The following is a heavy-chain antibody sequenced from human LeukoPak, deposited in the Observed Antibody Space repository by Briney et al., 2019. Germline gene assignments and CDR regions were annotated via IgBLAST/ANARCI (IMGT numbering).Heavy chain of an antibody. CDR1: GYTFTGYY. V-gene: IGHV1-2*02. CDR2: VNPKSGGT. D-gene: IGHD1-26*01. J-gene: IGHJ4*02. Sequence: ASVKVSCKASGYTFTGYYIHWVRQAPGQGLEWMGWVNPKSGGTRYAQKFQGRVTMTTDTSISTAYMELSRLRSDDTAVFFCARVLCCDVGATFLFDYWGQGTLVTASS. CDR3: ARVLCCDVGATFLFDY.